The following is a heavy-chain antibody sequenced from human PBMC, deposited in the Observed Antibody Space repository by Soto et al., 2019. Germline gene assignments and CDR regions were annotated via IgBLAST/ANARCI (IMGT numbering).Heavy chain of an antibody. J-gene: IGHJ5*02. CDR2: IYYSGST. V-gene: IGHV4-30-4*01. CDR3: ARGSEGYCSGGSCYEWFDP. D-gene: IGHD2-15*01. Sequence: SETLSLTCTVSGGSISSVDYYWSWIRQPPGKGLEWIGYIYYSGSTYYNPSLKSRVTISVDTSKNQFSLKLSSVTAADTAVYYCARGSEGYCSGGSCYEWFDPWGQGTLVTVS. CDR1: GGSISSVDYY.